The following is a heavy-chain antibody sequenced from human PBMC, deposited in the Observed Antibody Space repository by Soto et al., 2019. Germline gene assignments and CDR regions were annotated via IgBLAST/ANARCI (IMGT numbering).Heavy chain of an antibody. CDR2: IFYSGST. CDR1: GYSITNSNW. D-gene: IGHD3-10*01. J-gene: IGHJ5*02. Sequence: PSETLSLTCAVSGYSITNSNWWGWIRQPPGKGLEWIGFIFYSGSTYYSPSLKSRVTMSVDTSKNQFSLNLSFVTAVDTAVYYCARGSNRGNSFSSWFDPWGQGALVTVS. CDR3: ARGSNRGNSFSSWFDP. V-gene: IGHV4-28*03.